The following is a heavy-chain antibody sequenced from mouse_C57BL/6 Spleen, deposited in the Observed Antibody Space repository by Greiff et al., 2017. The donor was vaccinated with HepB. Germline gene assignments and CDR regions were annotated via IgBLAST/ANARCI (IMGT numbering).Heavy chain of an antibody. J-gene: IGHJ3*01. D-gene: IGHD1-1*01. CDR3: ERRHYYGSSPSWFAY. CDR2: ISDGGSYT. Sequence: EVQRVESGGGLVKPGGSLKLSCAASGFTFSSYAMSWVRQTPEKRLEWVATISDGGSYTYYPDNVKGRFTISRDNAKNNLYLQMSQLKSEDTAMYYCERRHYYGSSPSWFAYWGQGTLVTVSA. V-gene: IGHV5-4*01. CDR1: GFTFSSYA.